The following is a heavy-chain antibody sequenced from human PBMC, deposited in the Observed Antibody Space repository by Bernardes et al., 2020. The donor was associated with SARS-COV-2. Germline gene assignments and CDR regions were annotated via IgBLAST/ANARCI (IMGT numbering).Heavy chain of an antibody. CDR1: NGSIRSSSYY. CDR2: IYYSGGT. D-gene: IGHD3-10*01. CDR3: ARPGLEDYRSGSFRFDY. V-gene: IGHV4-39*01. J-gene: IGHJ4*02. Sequence: SETLSLTCSVSNGSIRSSSYYWGWIRQPPGKGLEWIGIIYYSGGTYYNPSLQSRVTISLDTSKNQFSLKLTSVTAADTAVYYCARPGLEDYRSGSFRFDYWGQGTLVTVSS.